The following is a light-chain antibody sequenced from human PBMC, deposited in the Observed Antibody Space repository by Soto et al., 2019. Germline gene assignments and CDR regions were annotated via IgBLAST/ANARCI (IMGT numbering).Light chain of an antibody. CDR1: KNDIGVYNF. CDR3: CSYGGSYTWV. CDR2: DVS. J-gene: IGLJ3*02. V-gene: IGLV2-11*01. Sequence: QSALTQPPSASGSPGQSVTISCTGTKNDIGVYNFVSWYQQHPGKAPTLMIFDVSQRPSGVPDRFSGSKSGNTASLTISGLQADDEADYYCCSYGGSYTWVFGGGTKLTVL.